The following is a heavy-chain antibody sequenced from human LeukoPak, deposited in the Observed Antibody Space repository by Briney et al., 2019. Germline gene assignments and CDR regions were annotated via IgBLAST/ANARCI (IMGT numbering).Heavy chain of an antibody. Sequence: SETLSLTCAIYGGSFSGYYWSWIRQPPEKGLEWIGEISGSTNYNPSLKSRVTISVDTSKNQFSLKLSSVTAADTAVYYCARGADSSGYYSIFNFDYWGQGTLVTVSS. J-gene: IGHJ4*02. CDR2: ISGST. CDR1: GGSFSGYY. V-gene: IGHV4-34*01. CDR3: ARGADSSGYYSIFNFDY. D-gene: IGHD3-22*01.